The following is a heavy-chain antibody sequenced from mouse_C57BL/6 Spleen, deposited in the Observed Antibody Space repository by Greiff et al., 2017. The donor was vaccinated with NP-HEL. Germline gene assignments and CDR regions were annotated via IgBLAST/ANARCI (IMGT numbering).Heavy chain of an antibody. D-gene: IGHD1-1*01. CDR3: ARIGITTVVAPFDY. CDR1: GYAFSSSW. CDR2: IYPGDGDT. V-gene: IGHV1-82*01. Sequence: QVQLKESGPELVKPGASVKISCKASGYAFSSSWMNWVKQRPGKGLEWIGRIYPGDGDTNYNGKFKGKATLTADKSSSTAYMQLSSLTSEDSAVYFCARIGITTVVAPFDYWGQGTTLTVSS. J-gene: IGHJ2*01.